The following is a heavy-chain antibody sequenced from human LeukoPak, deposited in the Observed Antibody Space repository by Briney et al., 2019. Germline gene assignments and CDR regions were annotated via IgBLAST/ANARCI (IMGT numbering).Heavy chain of an antibody. D-gene: IGHD6-25*01. CDR3: ARPGRNRGYYFDY. CDR2: MNPNSGNT. V-gene: IGHV1-8*01. J-gene: IGHJ4*02. CDR1: GYTFTSYD. Sequence: ASVKVSCKASGYTFTSYDINWVRQATGQGLEWMGWMNPNSGNTGYAQKFQGRVTMTRNTSISTAYMELSSLRSEDTAVCYCARPGRNRGYYFDYWGQGTLVTVSS.